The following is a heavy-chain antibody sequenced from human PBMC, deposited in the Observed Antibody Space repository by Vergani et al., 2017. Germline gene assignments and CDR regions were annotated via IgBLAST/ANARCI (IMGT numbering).Heavy chain of an antibody. J-gene: IGHJ5*02. CDR1: GGSISSGSYY. D-gene: IGHD6-13*01. V-gene: IGHV4-30-4*08. CDR3: AREPHSSSWHTAHSNWFDP. CDR2: IYYSGST. Sequence: QVQLQESGPGLVKPSQTLSLTCTVSGGSISSGSYYWSWIRQPAGKGLEWIGYIYYSGSTYYNPSLKSRVTISVDTSKNQFSLKLSSVTAADTAVYYCAREPHSSSWHTAHSNWFDPWGQGTLVTVSS.